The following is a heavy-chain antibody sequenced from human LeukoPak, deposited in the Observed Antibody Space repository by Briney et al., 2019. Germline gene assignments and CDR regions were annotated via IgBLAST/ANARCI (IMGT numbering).Heavy chain of an antibody. CDR1: GFTFSSYK. CDR2: ISSSSSTI. CDR3: AREYSYGYWYYYMDV. V-gene: IGHV3-48*01. D-gene: IGHD5-18*01. Sequence: GGSLRLSCAASGFTFSSYKMNWVRQAPGKGLEWVSYISSSSSTIYYADSVKGRFTISRDNAQNSLYLQMNSPGAEDTAVYYCAREYSYGYWYYYMDVWGKGTTVTVSS. J-gene: IGHJ6*03.